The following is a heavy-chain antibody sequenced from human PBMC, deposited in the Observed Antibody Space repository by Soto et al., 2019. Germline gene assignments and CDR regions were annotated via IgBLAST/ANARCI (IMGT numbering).Heavy chain of an antibody. CDR1: GYSFTSSW. CDR3: ARRSSSSGINFDL. Sequence: PGESLKISCKGSGYSFTSSWITWVRQMPEKGLEWMGHIDPSDSYINQSPSFQGHVTISTDKSISTVYLQWSSLAVSDTAMYYCARRSSSSGINFDLWGQGTLVTVSS. J-gene: IGHJ4*02. V-gene: IGHV5-10-1*01. CDR2: IDPSDSYI. D-gene: IGHD6-6*01.